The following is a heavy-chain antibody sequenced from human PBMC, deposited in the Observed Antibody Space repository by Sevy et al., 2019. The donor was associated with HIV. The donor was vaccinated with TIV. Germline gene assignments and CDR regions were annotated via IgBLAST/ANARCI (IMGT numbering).Heavy chain of an antibody. CDR3: AREFYDSWSGPIDFFYGMDV. Sequence: ASVKVSCKASGYTFTDYYTHWVRQGPGQGLEWMGWIDPKSGGTKYAQKFKGRITMTRDTSISTAYLELSRLRSDDTAVYLCAREFYDSWSGPIDFFYGMDVWGQGTTVTVSS. CDR2: IDPKSGGT. J-gene: IGHJ6*02. V-gene: IGHV1-2*02. CDR1: GYTFTDYY. D-gene: IGHD3-3*01.